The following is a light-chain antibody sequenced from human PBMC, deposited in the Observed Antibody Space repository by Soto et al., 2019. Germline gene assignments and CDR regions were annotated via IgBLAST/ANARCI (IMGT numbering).Light chain of an antibody. J-gene: IGKJ1*01. CDR1: QGISSW. V-gene: IGKV1-12*01. Sequence: DIQMTQSPSSVSASVGDRVTITCRASQGISSWLAWYQQKPGKAPKLLIYGASSLESGVPSRFSGSGSGTDFTLTISRLQAEDVATYYCQQAISVPWTFGQGTKVKIK. CDR3: QQAISVPWT. CDR2: GAS.